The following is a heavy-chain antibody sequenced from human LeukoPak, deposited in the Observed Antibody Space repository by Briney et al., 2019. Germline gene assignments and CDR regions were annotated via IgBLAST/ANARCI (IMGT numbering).Heavy chain of an antibody. CDR2: IYYSGST. V-gene: IGHV4-30-4*08. CDR3: ARQPGDYYYYYYMDV. CDR1: GGSISSGDYY. J-gene: IGHJ6*03. Sequence: SETLSLTCTVSGGSISSGDYYWSWIRQPPGKGLEWIGYIYYSGSTYYNPSLKSRVTMSVDTSKNQFSLKLSSVTAADTAVYYCARQPGDYYYYYYMDVWGKGTTVTVSS.